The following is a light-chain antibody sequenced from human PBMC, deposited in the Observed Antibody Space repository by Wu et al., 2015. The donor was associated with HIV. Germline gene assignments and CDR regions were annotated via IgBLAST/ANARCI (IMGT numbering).Light chain of an antibody. CDR1: QSVSSNY. CDR3: QQYRRSPS. J-gene: IGKJ4*01. V-gene: IGKV3-20*01. Sequence: EIVLTQSPGTLSLSPGERATLSCRASQSVSSNYLAWYQQKPGQAPRLLIYGASSRATDIPDRFSGSGSGTGFTLTISRLEPEDFAVYYCQQYRRSPSFGGGPRWRSN. CDR2: GAS.